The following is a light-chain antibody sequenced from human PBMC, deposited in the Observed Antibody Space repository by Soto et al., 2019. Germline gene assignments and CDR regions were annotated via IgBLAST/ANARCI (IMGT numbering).Light chain of an antibody. CDR2: GAS. V-gene: IGKV3-20*01. CDR1: QSISSSY. CDR3: QQYGSSPYT. J-gene: IGKJ2*01. Sequence: ETVLTQSPGTLSLSPGERATLSCRASQSISSSYLAWYQQKPGQAPRLLIYGASSRATGIPDRFSGSGSGTDFTLTISRLEPEDFAVYYCQQYGSSPYTFGQGTKVEI.